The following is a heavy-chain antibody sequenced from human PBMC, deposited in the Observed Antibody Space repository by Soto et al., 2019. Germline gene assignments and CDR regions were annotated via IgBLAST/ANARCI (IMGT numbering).Heavy chain of an antibody. V-gene: IGHV3-30-3*01. D-gene: IGHD1-26*01. CDR3: VAEVGPRTFDN. Sequence: QVQLVESGGGVVQPGRSLRLSCAASGITFREHAMHWVRQAPGKGLEWVALISYDGSYQNYPESVRGRFTISRDDSRSTLFLQMNSLRDEDTAVYYCVAEVGPRTFDNWGQGTLVTVSS. CDR1: GITFREHA. J-gene: IGHJ4*02. CDR2: ISYDGSYQ.